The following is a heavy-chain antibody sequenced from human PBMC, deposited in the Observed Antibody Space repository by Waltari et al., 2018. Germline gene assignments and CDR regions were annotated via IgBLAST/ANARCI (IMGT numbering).Heavy chain of an antibody. CDR1: GSTFSSYW. Sequence: EAQLVESGGGLVQPGGSLRLSCAASGSTFSSYWMHWVRQAPGRGLVLVARIDSDGSSTGYADCGKGRFTISRDNAKNTLYLQMNSLRAEDTAVYYCAGEVWLFGAPRSTYFQHWGQGTLVTVSS. CDR3: AGEVWLFGAPRSTYFQH. CDR2: IDSDGSST. J-gene: IGHJ1*01. D-gene: IGHD3-22*01. V-gene: IGHV3-74*01.